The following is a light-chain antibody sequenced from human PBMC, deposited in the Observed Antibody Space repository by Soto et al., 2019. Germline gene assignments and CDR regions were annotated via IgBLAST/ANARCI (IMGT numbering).Light chain of an antibody. CDR2: GAS. J-gene: IGKJ1*01. CDR3: QQSYSSAWT. Sequence: DIQMTQSPSSLSASVGDRVTITCRASQSITSKLSWYQQKPGKAPKLLIYGASSLQSGVPSRFSGSVSGTDFTLTISSLQPEDFATYYCQQSYSSAWTFGQGTKVDIK. V-gene: IGKV1-39*01. CDR1: QSITSK.